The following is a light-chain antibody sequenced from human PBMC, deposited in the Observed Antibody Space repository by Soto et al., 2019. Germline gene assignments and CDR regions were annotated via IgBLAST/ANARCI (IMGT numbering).Light chain of an antibody. CDR3: QQYNSYPWT. Sequence: DIQMTQSPSTLSASVGDRVTITCRASQTVRTWLAWYQQKPGKAPSLLLYDVSTLHSGVPSRFSGSGSGAEFSLTISTLHPDDFATYYCQQYNSYPWTFGQGTKVDIK. CDR1: QTVRTW. V-gene: IGKV1-5*01. J-gene: IGKJ1*01. CDR2: DVS.